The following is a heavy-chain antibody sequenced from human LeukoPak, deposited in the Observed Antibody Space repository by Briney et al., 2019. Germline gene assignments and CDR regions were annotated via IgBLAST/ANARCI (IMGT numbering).Heavy chain of an antibody. Sequence: GGSLRLSCAVSGFTVSGDYMSWVCQAPGKGLEWVSVMYDGGATYYADSVKGRFSISRDNSKNTLYLQMNSLRLDDTALYYCANWWEDRGNFYDFWGQGTLVTVSS. CDR1: GFTVSGDY. V-gene: IGHV3-53*05. J-gene: IGHJ4*02. CDR2: MYDGGAT. D-gene: IGHD1-26*01. CDR3: ANWWEDRGNFYDF.